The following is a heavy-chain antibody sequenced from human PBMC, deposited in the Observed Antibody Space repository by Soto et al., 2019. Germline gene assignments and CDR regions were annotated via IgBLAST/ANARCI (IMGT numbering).Heavy chain of an antibody. CDR1: KGVNIGGY. Sequence: SGTVRLTGAVAKGVNIGGYWSWIRQPPGKGLEWIGYIYYSGSTNYNPSLKSRVTISVDTSKNQFSLKLTSVTAADTAVYYCARDKITGLIDYWGQGTLVTVSS. J-gene: IGHJ4*02. CDR2: IYYSGST. V-gene: IGHV4-59*12. CDR3: ARDKITGLIDY. D-gene: IGHD2-8*02.